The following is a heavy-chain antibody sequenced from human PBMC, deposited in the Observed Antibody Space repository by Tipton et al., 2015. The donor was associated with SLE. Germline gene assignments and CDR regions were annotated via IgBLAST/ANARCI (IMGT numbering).Heavy chain of an antibody. D-gene: IGHD2-2*01. Sequence: SLRLSCVASGFTFNSYTMHWVRQAPGKGLEWVSSISSSSPYLYYADSVKGRFTISRDNAKTSLYLQMNTLRAEDTAVYYCAREGYYADTSMDVWGQGTTVTVSS. CDR3: AREGYYADTSMDV. V-gene: IGHV3-21*01. CDR2: ISSSSPYL. J-gene: IGHJ6*02. CDR1: GFTFNSYT.